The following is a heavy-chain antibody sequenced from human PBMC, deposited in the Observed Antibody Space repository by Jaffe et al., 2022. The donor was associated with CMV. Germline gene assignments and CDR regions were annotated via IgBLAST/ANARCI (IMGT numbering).Heavy chain of an antibody. J-gene: IGHJ4*02. CDR1: GFTFGDYA. D-gene: IGHD2-8*01. V-gene: IGHV3-49*04. CDR3: TRVDAHCTNGVCYAYFDY. CDR2: IRSKTYGETT. Sequence: EVQLVESGGGLVQPGRSLRLSCTASGFTFGDYAMNWVRQAPGKGLEWVGFIRSKTYGETTEYAASVKGRFTISRDDSKSIAYLQMSSLKTEDTAVYFCTRVDAHCTNGVCYAYFDYWGQGTLVTVSS.